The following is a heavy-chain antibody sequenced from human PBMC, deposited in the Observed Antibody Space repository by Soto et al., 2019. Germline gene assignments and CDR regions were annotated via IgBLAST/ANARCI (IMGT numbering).Heavy chain of an antibody. CDR3: AKDIVREDLFFARYYYYGMDV. Sequence: GGSLRLSCAASGFTFSSYAMSWVRQAPGKGLEWVSAISGSGGSTYYADSVKGRFTISRDNSKNTLYLQMNSLRAEDTAVYYCAKDIVREDLFFARYYYYGMDVWGQGTTVTVSS. V-gene: IGHV3-23*01. CDR2: ISGSGGST. D-gene: IGHD1-26*01. CDR1: GFTFSSYA. J-gene: IGHJ6*02.